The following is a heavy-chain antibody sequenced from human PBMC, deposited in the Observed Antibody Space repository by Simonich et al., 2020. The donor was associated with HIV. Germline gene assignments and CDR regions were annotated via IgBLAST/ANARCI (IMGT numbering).Heavy chain of an antibody. V-gene: IGHV4-34*01. CDR1: GGSFSGYY. CDR3: ATTINYEDAFDI. CDR2: INHSGST. D-gene: IGHD4-4*01. Sequence: QVQLQQWGAGLLKPSETLSLTCAVYGGSFSGYYWSWIRQPPGKGLGWIGEINHSGSTNYNPSLKRRVTISVDTSKNQFSLKLSSVTAADTAVYYCATTINYEDAFDIWGQGTMVTVSS. J-gene: IGHJ3*02.